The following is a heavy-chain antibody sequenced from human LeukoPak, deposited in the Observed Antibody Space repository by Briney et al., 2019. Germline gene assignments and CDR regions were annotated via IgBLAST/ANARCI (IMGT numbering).Heavy chain of an antibody. Sequence: SETLSLTCAVYGGSFSGYYWSWIRQPPGKGLEWIGEINHSGSTNYNPSLKSRVTISVDTSKNQFSLKLSSVTAADTAVYYCARSQDYDFWSGPPGWFDPWGQGTLVTVSS. V-gene: IGHV4-34*01. J-gene: IGHJ5*02. D-gene: IGHD3-3*01. CDR2: INHSGST. CDR1: GGSFSGYY. CDR3: ARSQDYDFWSGPPGWFDP.